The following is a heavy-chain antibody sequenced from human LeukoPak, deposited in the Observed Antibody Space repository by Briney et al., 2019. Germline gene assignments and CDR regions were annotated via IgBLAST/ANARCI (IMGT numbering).Heavy chain of an antibody. CDR3: ARDKRKYSSDTPGGPDY. CDR1: GFTFSDYY. Sequence: RSGGSLRLSCAASGFTFSDYYMSWIRQAPGKGLEWVSYISSSSTYKNHADSVKGRFTISRDNAKNSLYLQMNSLRAEDTAVYYCARDKRKYSSDTPGGPDYWGQGTLVTVSS. J-gene: IGHJ4*02. CDR2: ISSSSTYK. V-gene: IGHV3-11*06. D-gene: IGHD6-19*01.